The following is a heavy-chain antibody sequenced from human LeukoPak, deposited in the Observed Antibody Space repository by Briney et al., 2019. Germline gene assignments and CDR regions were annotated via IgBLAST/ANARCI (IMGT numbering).Heavy chain of an antibody. D-gene: IGHD4-11*01. V-gene: IGHV3-23*01. Sequence: PGGSLRLSCAASGFTFTTYAMSWVRQAPGKGLEWVSGISGLGDNTYYADSVKGRFTISRDNSKNTLYLQVNSLRAEDTAVYYCAKAKSYYSNYDYWGQGTLVTVSS. J-gene: IGHJ4*02. CDR1: GFTFTTYA. CDR2: ISGLGDNT. CDR3: AKAKSYYSNYDY.